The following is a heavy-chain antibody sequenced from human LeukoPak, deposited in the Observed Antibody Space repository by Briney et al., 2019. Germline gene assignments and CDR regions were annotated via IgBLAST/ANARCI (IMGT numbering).Heavy chain of an antibody. CDR2: FDPEDGET. Sequence: ASVKVSCKVSGYTLTELSMHWVRQAPGKGLEWMGGFDPEDGETIYAQKFQGRVTMTEDTSTDTAYMELSSLRSEDTAVYYCATVRAGDYYDSSGYSPFDYWGQGTLVTVSS. V-gene: IGHV1-24*01. J-gene: IGHJ4*02. CDR1: GYTLTELS. CDR3: ATVRAGDYYDSSGYSPFDY. D-gene: IGHD3-22*01.